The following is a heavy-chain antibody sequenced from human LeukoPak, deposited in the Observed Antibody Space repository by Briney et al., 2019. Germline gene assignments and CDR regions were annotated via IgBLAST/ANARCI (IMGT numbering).Heavy chain of an antibody. J-gene: IGHJ4*02. V-gene: IGHV3-53*01. D-gene: IGHD6-19*01. CDR2: IYSGGST. CDR3: ASHKYSSGWYYYFDY. CDR1: GFTVSSNY. Sequence: PGGSLRLSCAASGFTVSSNYMSWVRQAPGKGLEWVSVIYSGGSTYYADSVKGRFTISRDNSKNTLYLQMNSLRAEDTAVYYCASHKYSSGWYYYFDYWGQGTLVTVSS.